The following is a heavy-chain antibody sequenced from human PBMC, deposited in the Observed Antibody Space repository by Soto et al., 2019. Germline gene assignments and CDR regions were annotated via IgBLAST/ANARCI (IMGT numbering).Heavy chain of an antibody. Sequence: QITLKESGPTLVKPTQTLTLTCTFSGFSLNTSGVGVGWIRQPPGKALEWLALIYWDDDKRYSPSLKSRLTIPEDTSNNQVVLKMTNMDPVDTGTYYGAHRPYGDYPIDYWGQGTLVTVSS. CDR3: AHRPYGDYPIDY. D-gene: IGHD4-17*01. CDR2: IYWDDDK. CDR1: GFSLNTSGVG. V-gene: IGHV2-5*02. J-gene: IGHJ4*02.